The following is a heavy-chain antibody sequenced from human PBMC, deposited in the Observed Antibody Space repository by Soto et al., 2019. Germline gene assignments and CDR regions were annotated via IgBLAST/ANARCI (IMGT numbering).Heavy chain of an antibody. CDR1: GYSFTSYW. Sequence: GESLKISCKGSGYSFTSYWIGWVRQMPGKGLEWMGIIYPGDSDTRYSPSFQGQVTISADKSISTAYLQWSSLKASDTAMYYCARRYGSGSYYSYMDVWGKGTTVTVSS. J-gene: IGHJ6*03. D-gene: IGHD3-10*01. CDR2: IYPGDSDT. V-gene: IGHV5-51*01. CDR3: ARRYGSGSYYSYMDV.